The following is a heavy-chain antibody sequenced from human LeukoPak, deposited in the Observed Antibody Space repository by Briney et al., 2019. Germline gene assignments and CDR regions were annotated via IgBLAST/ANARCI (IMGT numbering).Heavy chain of an antibody. CDR3: ASLLYDSSGFDP. V-gene: IGHV4-39*01. CDR2: IYYSGST. CDR1: GGSISSSSYY. D-gene: IGHD3-22*01. Sequence: SETLSLTGTVSGGSISSSSYYWGWIRQPPGKGLEWIGSIYYSGSTYYNPSLKSRVTISVDTSKNQFSLKLSSVTAADTAVYYCASLLYDSSGFDPWGQGTLVTVSS. J-gene: IGHJ5*02.